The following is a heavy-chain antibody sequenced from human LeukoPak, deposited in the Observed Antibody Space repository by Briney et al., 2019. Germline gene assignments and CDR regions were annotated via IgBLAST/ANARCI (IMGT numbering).Heavy chain of an antibody. D-gene: IGHD3-10*01. J-gene: IGHJ1*01. CDR2: ISGDGIST. Sequence: GGSLRLSCAASGFSFDDYAMHWVRQAPGKGLEWVSIISGDGISTAYAESVQGRFTVSRDNRKNVLYLQMYSLTTEDIAFYYCAKDIGALIVSSECLHHWGQGTLVTVSS. CDR3: AKDIGALIVSSECLHH. V-gene: IGHV3-43*02. CDR1: GFSFDDYA.